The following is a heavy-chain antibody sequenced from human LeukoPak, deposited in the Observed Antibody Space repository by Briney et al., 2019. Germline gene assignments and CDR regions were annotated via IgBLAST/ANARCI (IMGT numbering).Heavy chain of an antibody. J-gene: IGHJ4*02. CDR2: IYYSGST. CDR1: GGSISSYY. CDR3: ARGPRYSSGWYGW. D-gene: IGHD6-19*01. Sequence: TSETLSLTCTVSGGSISSYYWSWIRQPPGKGLEWIGYIYYSGSTNYNPSLKSRVTISVDTSKNQFSLKLSSVTAADTAVYYCARGPRYSSGWYGWWGQGTLVTVSS. V-gene: IGHV4-59*01.